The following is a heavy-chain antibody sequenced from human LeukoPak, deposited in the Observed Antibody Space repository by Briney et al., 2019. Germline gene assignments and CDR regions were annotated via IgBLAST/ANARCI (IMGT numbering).Heavy chain of an antibody. J-gene: IGHJ4*02. V-gene: IGHV3-48*01. Sequence: PGGSLRLSCAASGFIFSTYSMNWVRQAPGKGLEWVSYISSSSDTIYYADSVKGRFTISRNNAKNSLYLQMNSLRAEDTAVYYCARGQYSSGPGDYWGQGTLVTVSS. CDR1: GFIFSTYS. D-gene: IGHD6-19*01. CDR2: ISSSSDTI. CDR3: ARGQYSSGPGDY.